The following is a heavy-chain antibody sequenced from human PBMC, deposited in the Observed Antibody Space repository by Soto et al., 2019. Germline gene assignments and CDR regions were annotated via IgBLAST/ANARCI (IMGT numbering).Heavy chain of an antibody. CDR3: VRDSGVSWYGY. CDR2: IYSGGST. D-gene: IGHD6-13*01. J-gene: IGHJ4*02. CDR1: GFTARTNY. Sequence: PGGSLRLSCAASGFTARTNYMSWVRQAPGKGLEWVSVIYSGGSTYYADSVKGRFTIPSDNSKNTMYPQMNSLRAEDTAAYFCVRDSGVSWYGYWGQGTLVTVSS. V-gene: IGHV3-53*01.